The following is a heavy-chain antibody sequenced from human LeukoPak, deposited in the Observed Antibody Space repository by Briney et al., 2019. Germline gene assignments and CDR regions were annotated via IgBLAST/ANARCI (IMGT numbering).Heavy chain of an antibody. D-gene: IGHD3-22*01. CDR2: IYYSGNT. CDR3: AREGMIGHHNWFGP. J-gene: IGHJ5*02. CDR1: GDSISHYY. Sequence: SETLSLTCTVSGDSISHYYFSWIRQPPGKGLEWIGCIYYSGNTNYNPSLKSRITMSVDTSKNQVSLRLRSVTAADTAVYYCAREGMIGHHNWFGPWGQGTLVSVSS. V-gene: IGHV4-59*01.